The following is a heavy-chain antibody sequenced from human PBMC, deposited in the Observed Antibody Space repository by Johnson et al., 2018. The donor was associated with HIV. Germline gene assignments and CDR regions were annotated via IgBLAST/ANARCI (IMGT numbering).Heavy chain of an antibody. Sequence: VQLVESGGGVVQPGRSLRLSCAASGFTFSSYDMHWVRQATGKGLEWVSAIGTAGDTYYPGSVKGRFTISRDNSKNTRYLQMNSLRAEDTAVYYCAKTYSGSNRDAFDIWGQGTMVTVSS. CDR3: AKTYSGSNRDAFDI. D-gene: IGHD1-26*01. CDR1: GFTFSSYD. V-gene: IGHV3-13*01. CDR2: IGTAGDT. J-gene: IGHJ3*02.